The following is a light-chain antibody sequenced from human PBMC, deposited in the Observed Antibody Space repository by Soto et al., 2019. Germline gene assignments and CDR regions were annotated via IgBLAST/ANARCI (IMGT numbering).Light chain of an antibody. Sequence: QSALTQPPSVSAALGQRVTISCSGSSSNLANKYVSWYQQLPGTAPKLLLYENYKRPSGIPHRFSGSKSGTSATLDIAGLQTGDEADYYCGPWYSGLGGGVFGGGTKVT. V-gene: IGLV1-51*02. CDR3: GPWYSGLGGGV. J-gene: IGLJ2*01. CDR1: SSNLANKY. CDR2: ENY.